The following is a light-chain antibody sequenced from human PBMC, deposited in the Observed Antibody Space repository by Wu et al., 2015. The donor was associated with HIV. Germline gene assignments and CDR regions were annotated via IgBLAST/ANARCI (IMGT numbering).Light chain of an antibody. CDR2: GAS. V-gene: IGKV3-15*01. Sequence: EIVMTQSPDTLSVSPGDRATLSCRASQGVKSDLAWYQQKPGQAPRLLIYGASTRATGIPARFSGSGSGTYFTLTISSMQSEDFAVYYCQQYYNWPRTFGQGTKVEIK. CDR1: QGVKSD. J-gene: IGKJ1*01. CDR3: QQYYNWPRT.